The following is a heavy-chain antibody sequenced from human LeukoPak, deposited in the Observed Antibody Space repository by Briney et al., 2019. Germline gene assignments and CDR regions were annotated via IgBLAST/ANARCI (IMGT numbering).Heavy chain of an antibody. V-gene: IGHV4-39*01. CDR3: ARRTRYYDILTGYYFDY. Sequence: PSETLSLTCAVSGASISSSNWWSWVRQPPGKGLEWIGSIYYSGSTYYNPSLKSRVAISVDTSKNQFSLKLSSVTAADTAVYYCARRTRYYDILTGYYFDYWGQGTLVTVSS. D-gene: IGHD3-9*01. J-gene: IGHJ4*02. CDR2: IYYSGST. CDR1: GASISSSNW.